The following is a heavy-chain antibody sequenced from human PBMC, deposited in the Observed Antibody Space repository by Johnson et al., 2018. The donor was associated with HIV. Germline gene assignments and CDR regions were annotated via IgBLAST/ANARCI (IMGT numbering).Heavy chain of an antibody. D-gene: IGHD3-16*01. V-gene: IGHV3-30*04. CDR3: ARRGRRADDAFDI. Sequence: QVQLVESGGGVVQPGRSLRLSCAASGFTFSSYAMHWVRQAPGKGLEWVAVISYDGSNKYYADSVKGRFTISRDNSKNTLYLQMNSLRAEDTAVYYCARRGRRADDAFDIWGQGTMVTVSS. CDR1: GFTFSSYA. CDR2: ISYDGSNK. J-gene: IGHJ3*02.